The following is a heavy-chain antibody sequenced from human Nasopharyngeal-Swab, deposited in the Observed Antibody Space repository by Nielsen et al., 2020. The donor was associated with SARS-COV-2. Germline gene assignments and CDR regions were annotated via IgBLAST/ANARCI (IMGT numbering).Heavy chain of an antibody. V-gene: IGHV3-30*04. J-gene: IGHJ4*02. CDR2: ISDDGSTD. CDR1: GFIFSSYA. Sequence: GESLKISCAASGFIFSSYAMHWVRQAPGKGPEWAAIISDDGSTDFYADSVKGRFTISRDNAKNSLYLQMNSLRAEDTAVYYCARGDTDLVTIRDYWGQGTLVTVSS. CDR3: ARGDTDLVTIRDY. D-gene: IGHD5-18*01.